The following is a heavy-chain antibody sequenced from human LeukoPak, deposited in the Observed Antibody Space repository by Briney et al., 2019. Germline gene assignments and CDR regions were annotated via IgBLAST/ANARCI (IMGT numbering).Heavy chain of an antibody. D-gene: IGHD3-22*01. CDR1: GGTFSSYA. J-gene: IGHJ6*02. V-gene: IGHV1-69*06. CDR3: ARSAGYDSSGHDYYYYGMDV. CDR2: IIPIFGTA. Sequence: GASVKVSCKASGGTFSSYAISWVRQAPGQGLEWMGGIIPIFGTANYAQKFQGRVTITADKSTSTAYMELSSLRSEDTAVYYCARSAGYDSSGHDYYYYGMDVWGQGTTVTVSS.